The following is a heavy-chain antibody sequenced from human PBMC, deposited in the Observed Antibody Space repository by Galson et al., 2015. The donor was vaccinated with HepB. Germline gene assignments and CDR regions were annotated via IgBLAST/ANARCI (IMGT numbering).Heavy chain of an antibody. D-gene: IGHD3-22*01. J-gene: IGHJ4*02. CDR2: ISYDGSNK. CDR3: ARPTETMIVVVRPIDY. Sequence: SLRLSCAASGFTFSSYAMHWVRQAPGKGLEWVAIISYDGSNKYYADSVKGRFTISRDNSKNTLYLQMNSLRAEDTAVYYCARPTETMIVVVRPIDYWGQGTLVTVSS. CDR1: GFTFSSYA. V-gene: IGHV3-30*04.